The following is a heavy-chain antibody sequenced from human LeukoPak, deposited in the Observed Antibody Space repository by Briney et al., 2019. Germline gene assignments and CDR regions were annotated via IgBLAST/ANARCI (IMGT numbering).Heavy chain of an antibody. J-gene: IGHJ6*02. V-gene: IGHV4-39*01. CDR3: ASIHPQYYYYGMDV. CDR1: GGSISSSSYY. CDR2: IYYSGST. Sequence: PSETLSLTCTVSGGSISSSSYYWGWIRQPPGKGLEWIGSIYYSGSTYYNPSLKSRVTISVDTSKNQFSLKLSSVTAADTAVYYCASIHPQYYYYGMDVWGRGTTVTVSS.